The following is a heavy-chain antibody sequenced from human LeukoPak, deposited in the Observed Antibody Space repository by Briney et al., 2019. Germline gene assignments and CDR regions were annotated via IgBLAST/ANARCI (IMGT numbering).Heavy chain of an antibody. CDR3: TRDDFSGSYCD. V-gene: IGHV3-7*01. CDR2: IKGDGSET. J-gene: IGHJ4*01. Sequence: GGSLRLSCAASGVIFSNNWMSWVRQAPGKGLEWVANIKGDGSETYYVDSVQGRFTISRDNTRNSLYLQMNSLRADDTATYYCTRDDFSGSYCDWGHGTLVTVSS. D-gene: IGHD1-26*01. CDR1: GVIFSNNW.